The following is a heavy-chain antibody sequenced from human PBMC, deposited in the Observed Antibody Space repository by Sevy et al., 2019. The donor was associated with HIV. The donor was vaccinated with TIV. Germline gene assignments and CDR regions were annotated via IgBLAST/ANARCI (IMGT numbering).Heavy chain of an antibody. Sequence: GGSLRLSCAASGFTFSSYWMSWVRQAPGKGLEWVANIKQGGSEKYYVDSVKGRFTISRDNAKNSLYLQMNSLRAEDTAVYYCARTPNKKVRYFVANYFDYWGQGTLVTVSS. V-gene: IGHV3-7*03. J-gene: IGHJ4*02. CDR1: GFTFSSYW. CDR2: IKQGGSEK. D-gene: IGHD3-9*01. CDR3: ARTPNKKVRYFVANYFDY.